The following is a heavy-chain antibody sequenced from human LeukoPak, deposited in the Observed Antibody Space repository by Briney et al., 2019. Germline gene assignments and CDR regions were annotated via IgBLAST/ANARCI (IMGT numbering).Heavy chain of an antibody. J-gene: IGHJ4*02. V-gene: IGHV3-48*03. Sequence: AGGSLRRYCAASGFMFSSYEMNWVRQAPGKGLEWVSYISSSGSTIYYADSVKGRFTISRDNAKNSLYLQMNSLRAEDTAVYYCARVVVRGVLIRRYWGRGTLVTVSS. D-gene: IGHD3-10*01. CDR3: ARVVVRGVLIRRY. CDR1: GFMFSSYE. CDR2: ISSSGSTI.